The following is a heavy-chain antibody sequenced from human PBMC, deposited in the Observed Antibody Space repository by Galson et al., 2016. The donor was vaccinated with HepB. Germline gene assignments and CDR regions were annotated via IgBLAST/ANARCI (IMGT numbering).Heavy chain of an antibody. CDR3: AKGSEGGYYHDSSGYSQLFYGMDV. J-gene: IGHJ6*02. V-gene: IGHV3-9*01. Sequence: SLRLSCAASGFTFDDYAMHWVRQAPGKGLEWVSGISWNSGSIGYADSVKGRFTISRDHAKNSLYLQMNSLRDEDTALYYCAKGSEGGYYHDSSGYSQLFYGMDVWGQGTTVTVSS. CDR1: GFTFDDYA. D-gene: IGHD3-22*01. CDR2: ISWNSGSI.